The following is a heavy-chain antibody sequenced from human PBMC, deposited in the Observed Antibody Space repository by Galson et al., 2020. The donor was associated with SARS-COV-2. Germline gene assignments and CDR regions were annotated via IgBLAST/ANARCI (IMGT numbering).Heavy chain of an antibody. J-gene: IGHJ3*02. CDR2: INSITDGGTT. CDR3: TTNRRDNFFTTIDAFDI. CDR1: GLLFNNAW. Sequence: GESLKISCAVSGLLFNNAWMSWVRQAPGKGLEWVGRINSITDGGTTDYAAPVKGRFTISRDDSKNTLYLQMNSLKTEDTAVYYCTTNRRDNFFTTIDAFDIWGQGTMVSVSS. V-gene: IGHV3-15*01. D-gene: IGHD3-22*01.